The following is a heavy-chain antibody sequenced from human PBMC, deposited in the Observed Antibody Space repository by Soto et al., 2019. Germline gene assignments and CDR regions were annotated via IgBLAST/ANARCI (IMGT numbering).Heavy chain of an antibody. CDR3: AREMGYCVSTSCPFDY. CDR2: TSYDGSNK. Sequence: LRLSCTASGFILSSHAMHWVRQAPGKGLEWVAITSYDGSNKYHADSVKGRFTISRDNSKNTLSLQMNSLRAEDTAVYYCAREMGYCVSTSCPFDYWGQGTLVTVSS. J-gene: IGHJ4*02. V-gene: IGHV3-30-3*01. D-gene: IGHD2-2*01. CDR1: GFILSSHA.